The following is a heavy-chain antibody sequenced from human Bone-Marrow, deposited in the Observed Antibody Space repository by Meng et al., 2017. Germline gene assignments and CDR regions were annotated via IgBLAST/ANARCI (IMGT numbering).Heavy chain of an antibody. CDR1: GFTFSSYA. CDR2: ISYDGSNK. V-gene: IGHV3-30*04. Sequence: GESLKISCAASGFTFSSYAMHWVRQAPGKGLEWVAVISYDGSNKYYADSVKGRFTISRDNSKNTLYLQMNSLRAEDTAVYYCARDLVKGPSGSYYHYYYYYGMDVWGQGTTVTVSS. J-gene: IGHJ6*02. D-gene: IGHD1-26*01. CDR3: ARDLVKGPSGSYYHYYYYYGMDV.